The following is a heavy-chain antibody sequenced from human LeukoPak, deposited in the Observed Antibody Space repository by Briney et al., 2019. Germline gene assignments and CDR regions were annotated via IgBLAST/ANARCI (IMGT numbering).Heavy chain of an antibody. V-gene: IGHV1-69*05. CDR3: ARGLRLGELSFAADYYFDY. CDR1: VGTFSSYA. Sequence: ASVKVSCKASVGTFSSYAISWVRQAPGRGLEWMGGIIPIFGTANYAQKFQGRVTITTDESTSTAYMELSSLRSEDTAVYYCARGLRLGELSFAADYYFDYWGQGTLVTVSS. J-gene: IGHJ4*02. D-gene: IGHD3-16*02. CDR2: IIPIFGTA.